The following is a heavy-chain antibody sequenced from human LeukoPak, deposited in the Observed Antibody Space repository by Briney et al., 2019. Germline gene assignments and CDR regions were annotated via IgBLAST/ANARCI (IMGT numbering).Heavy chain of an antibody. D-gene: IGHD6-19*01. Sequence: PSETLSLTCTVSGGSISSSDYYWGWLRQSPGKGLEWIGTIYYSGSTYYNPSLKSRVTISVDTSKNQFSLKLSSVTATDTAVFYCARHTSSWYGFDPWGQGTLVTVSS. CDR2: IYYSGST. V-gene: IGHV4-39*01. CDR3: ARHTSSWYGFDP. CDR1: GGSISSSDYY. J-gene: IGHJ5*02.